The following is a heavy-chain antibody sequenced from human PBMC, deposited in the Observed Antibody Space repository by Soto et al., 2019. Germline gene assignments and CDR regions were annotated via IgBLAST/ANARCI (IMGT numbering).Heavy chain of an antibody. V-gene: IGHV4-59*01. CDR2: IYNSGST. CDR1: GGSISSYY. Sequence: SETLSLTCTVSGGSISSYYWSWIRQPPGKGLEWIGYIYNSGSTNYNPSLKSRVTISVDTPKNQFSLRLSSVTAADTAVYYCARDLAAADSSYYYYYMDVWGKGTTVTVSS. J-gene: IGHJ6*03. CDR3: ARDLAAADSSYYYYYMDV. D-gene: IGHD6-13*01.